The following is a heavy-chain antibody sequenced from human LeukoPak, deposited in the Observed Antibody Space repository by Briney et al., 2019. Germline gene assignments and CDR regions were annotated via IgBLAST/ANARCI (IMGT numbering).Heavy chain of an antibody. CDR1: GYTLTELS. V-gene: IGHV1-24*01. D-gene: IGHD4-23*01. CDR2: FEPEDGET. CDR3: ATDRTGYGGNNWFDP. Sequence: SVKVSCKVSGYTLTELSMHWVRQAPGKGLEWMAGFEPEDGETIYAQKFQGRVTMTEDTSTDTAYMELSSLRSEDTAVYYCATDRTGYGGNNWFDPWGQGTLVTVSS. J-gene: IGHJ5*02.